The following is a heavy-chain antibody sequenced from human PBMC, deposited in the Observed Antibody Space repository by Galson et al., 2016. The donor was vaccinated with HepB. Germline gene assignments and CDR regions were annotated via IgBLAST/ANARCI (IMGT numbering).Heavy chain of an antibody. Sequence: SLRLSCAASGFTFTTSGMSWVRQAPGKGLEWVSANSPYGTYYADSVKGRFTISRDNSKNTLYLQLNSLSAEDTALCYCATYRGYNSGYGAYFDNWGQGTLVTVSS. CDR1: GFTFTTSG. V-gene: IGHV3-23*01. J-gene: IGHJ4*02. CDR2: NSPYGT. D-gene: IGHD5-18*01. CDR3: ATYRGYNSGYGAYFDN.